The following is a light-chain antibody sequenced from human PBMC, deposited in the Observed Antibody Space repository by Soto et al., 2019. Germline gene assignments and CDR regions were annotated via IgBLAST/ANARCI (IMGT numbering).Light chain of an antibody. V-gene: IGKV3-15*01. CDR3: QQYNFWPPLT. CDR1: QSVNSN. CDR2: DAS. Sequence: EIVMTQSPATLSVSPGERATLSCRASQSVNSNLAWYRQNPGQAPRLLISDASTRATGVPARFSGSGSGTEFTLTLRSLQSEDSGIYYCQQYNFWPPLTFGGGTKVEIK. J-gene: IGKJ4*01.